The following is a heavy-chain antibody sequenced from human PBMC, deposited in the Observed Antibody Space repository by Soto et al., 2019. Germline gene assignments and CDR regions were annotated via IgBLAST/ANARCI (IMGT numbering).Heavy chain of an antibody. CDR3: ARSSPHSGYYAPCDY. V-gene: IGHV4-39*01. CDR1: GGSISSYY. Sequence: SETLSLTCTVSGGSISSYYWGWIRQPPGKGLEWIGSIYYSGSTYYNPSLKSRVTISVDTSKNQFSLKLSSVTAADTAVYYCARSSPHSGYYAPCDYWGQGTLVTVSS. CDR2: IYYSGST. J-gene: IGHJ4*02. D-gene: IGHD3-22*01.